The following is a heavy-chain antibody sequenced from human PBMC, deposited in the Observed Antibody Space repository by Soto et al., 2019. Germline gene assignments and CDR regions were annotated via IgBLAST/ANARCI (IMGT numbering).Heavy chain of an antibody. Sequence: EVQLVESGGGLVKPGGSLRLSCAASGFTFSTYNMNWVRQTPGKGLEWASYISSSSSYIYYADSVKGRFTISRDNAKNSLSLQMNSLRAEDTAVYYCARDPSIGGTSDWFDPWGQGTLVTVSS. D-gene: IGHD3-16*01. CDR2: ISSSSSYI. CDR3: ARDPSIGGTSDWFDP. J-gene: IGHJ5*02. V-gene: IGHV3-21*01. CDR1: GFTFSTYN.